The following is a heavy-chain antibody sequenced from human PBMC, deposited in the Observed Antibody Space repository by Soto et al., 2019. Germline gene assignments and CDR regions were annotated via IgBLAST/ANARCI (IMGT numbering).Heavy chain of an antibody. CDR3: ARDVTTYGPPAAMDV. Sequence: SETLSLTCTVSGGSISGYYWSWVRQAPGKGLEWIAYIYYSGSTNYNPSLKSRVTISVDMSKNQFSLKLTSVTAADTALYYCARDVTTYGPPAAMDVWGQGTTVTVSS. CDR2: IYYSGST. D-gene: IGHD3-10*01. CDR1: GGSISGYY. J-gene: IGHJ6*02. V-gene: IGHV4-59*01.